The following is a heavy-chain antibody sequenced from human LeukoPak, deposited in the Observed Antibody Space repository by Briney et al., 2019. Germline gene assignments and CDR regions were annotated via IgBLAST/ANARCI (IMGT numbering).Heavy chain of an antibody. CDR2: ISYDGSNK. V-gene: IGHV3-30*18. D-gene: IGHD6-13*01. Sequence: GRSLRLSCAASGFTFSSYGMHWVRQAPGKGLEWVAVISYDGSNKYYADSVKGRFTISRDNSKNTLYLQMNSLRAEDAAVYYCAKDRIAAAVNTFDYWGQGTLVTVSS. CDR3: AKDRIAAAVNTFDY. CDR1: GFTFSSYG. J-gene: IGHJ4*02.